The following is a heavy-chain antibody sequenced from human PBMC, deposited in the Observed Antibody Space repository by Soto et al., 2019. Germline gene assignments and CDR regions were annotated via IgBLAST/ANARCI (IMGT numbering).Heavy chain of an antibody. D-gene: IGHD3-10*01. V-gene: IGHV3-53*01. CDR1: GFTVSSKY. Sequence: PGGSLRLSCAASGFTVSSKYMSWVRQAPGKGLEWVSVIYSDDGTYYADSVKGRFTISRDNSKNTLYLQMNSLRAEDTAIYYCAKAREVTLVRISLAQWGQGTLVTVSS. CDR3: AKAREVTLVRISLAQ. CDR2: IYSDDGT. J-gene: IGHJ4*02.